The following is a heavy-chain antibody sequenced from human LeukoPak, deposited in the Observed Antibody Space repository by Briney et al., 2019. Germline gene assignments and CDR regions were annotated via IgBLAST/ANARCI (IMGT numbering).Heavy chain of an antibody. CDR2: ISWNSGSI. V-gene: IGHV3-9*01. J-gene: IGHJ4*02. Sequence: GRSLRLSCAASGFTFDDYAMHWVRQAPGKGLEWVSGISWNSGSIGYADSVKGRFTISRDSAKNSLYLQMNSLRAEDTALYYCAKGGYSSDYFDYWGQGTLVTVSS. D-gene: IGHD6-19*01. CDR1: GFTFDDYA. CDR3: AKGGYSSDYFDY.